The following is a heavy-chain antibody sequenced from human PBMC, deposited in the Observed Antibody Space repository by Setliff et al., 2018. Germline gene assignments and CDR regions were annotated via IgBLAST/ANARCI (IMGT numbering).Heavy chain of an antibody. Sequence: ASVKVSCKASGYTFSTYGIAWVRQAPGQGLEWMGGIISMFGTTNYAQKFQGRVTITTDKSTSTAYMELSSLRSEDTAIYYCARGDFYYYFYMDAWGKGTTVTVSS. CDR1: GYTFSTYG. J-gene: IGHJ6*03. V-gene: IGHV1-69*05. CDR2: IISMFGTT. CDR3: ARGDFYYYFYMDA.